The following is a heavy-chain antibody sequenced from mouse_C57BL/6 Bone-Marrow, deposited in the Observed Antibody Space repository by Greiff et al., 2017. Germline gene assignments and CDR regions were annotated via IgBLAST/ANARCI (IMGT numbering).Heavy chain of an antibody. CDR2: IYPRSGNT. CDR3: ARPLLWYFDV. V-gene: IGHV1-81*01. J-gene: IGHJ1*03. Sequence: QVQLKQSGAELARPGASVKLSCKASGYTFTSYGISWVKQRTGQGLEWIGDIYPRSGNTYYNEKFKGKATLTADKSSSTAYMELRSLTSEDSAVYFCARPLLWYFDVWGTGTTVTVSS. CDR1: GYTFTSYG.